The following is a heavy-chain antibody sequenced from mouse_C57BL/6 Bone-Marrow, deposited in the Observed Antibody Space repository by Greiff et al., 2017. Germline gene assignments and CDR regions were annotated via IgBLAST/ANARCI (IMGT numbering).Heavy chain of an antibody. D-gene: IGHD1-1*01. CDR3: TTYCGSSRYWYFDV. J-gene: IGHJ1*03. CDR2: IDPEDGDT. V-gene: IGHV14-1*01. CDR1: GFNIKDYY. Sequence: VQLQQSGAELVRPGASVKLSCTASGFNIKDYYMHWVKQRPEQGLEWIGRIDPEDGDTEYAPKFQGKATMTADTSSNTAYLQLSSLTSEDTAVYYCTTYCGSSRYWYFDVWGTGTTVTVSS.